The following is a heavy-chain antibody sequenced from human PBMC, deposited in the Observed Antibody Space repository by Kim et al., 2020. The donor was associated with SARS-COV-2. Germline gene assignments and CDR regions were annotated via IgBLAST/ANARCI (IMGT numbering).Heavy chain of an antibody. CDR1: GFTFSSYA. D-gene: IGHD2-21*01. CDR3: VKDRVVTAGTLRGYYGMDV. J-gene: IGHJ6*02. V-gene: IGHV3-64D*06. Sequence: GGSLRLSCSASGFTFSSYAMHWVRQAPGKGLESVSAISSNGGSTYYADSVKGRFTISRDNSKNTLYLQMSSLRAEDTAVYYCVKDRVVTAGTLRGYYGMDVWGQGTTVTVS. CDR2: ISSNGGST.